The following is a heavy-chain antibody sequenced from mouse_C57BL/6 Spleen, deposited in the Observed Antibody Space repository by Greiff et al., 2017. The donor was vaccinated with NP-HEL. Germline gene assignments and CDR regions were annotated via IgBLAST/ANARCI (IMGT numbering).Heavy chain of an antibody. CDR2: IYPGDGDT. J-gene: IGHJ2*01. Sequence: QVQLQQSGAELVKPGASVKISCKASGYAFSSYWMNWVKQRPGKGLEWIGQIYPGDGDTNYNGKFKGKATLTADKSSSTAYMQLSSLTSEDSAVYFCARVVRPIYYDYDSYFDYWGQGTTLTVSS. V-gene: IGHV1-80*01. D-gene: IGHD2-4*01. CDR3: ARVVRPIYYDYDSYFDY. CDR1: GYAFSSYW.